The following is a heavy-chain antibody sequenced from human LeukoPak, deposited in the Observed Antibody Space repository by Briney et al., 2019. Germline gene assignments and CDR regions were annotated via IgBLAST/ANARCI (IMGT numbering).Heavy chain of an antibody. J-gene: IGHJ4*02. CDR3: AKGTLVGVVSPFDY. Sequence: GGSLRLSCAVSGITLSNYGMTWVRQAPGKGLEWVSAISGSGGSTYYADSVKGRFTISRDNSKNTLYLQMNSLRAEDTAVYYCAKGTLVGVVSPFDYWGQGTLVTVSS. CDR2: ISGSGGST. CDR1: GITLSNYG. V-gene: IGHV3-23*01. D-gene: IGHD3-10*01.